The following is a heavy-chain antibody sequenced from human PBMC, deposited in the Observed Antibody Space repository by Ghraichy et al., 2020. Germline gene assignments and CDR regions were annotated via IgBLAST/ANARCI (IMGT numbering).Heavy chain of an antibody. D-gene: IGHD6-13*01. CDR2: INHSGST. CDR1: GGFFSDYF. Sequence: SETLSLTCAVFGGFFSDYFWSWIRQPPGKGLEWIGEINHSGSTKYNPSLKSRVTISVDTSKNQFSLKLNSVIAADTAVYYCARYSSNSYDDAFDSWGRGTLVTVSS. CDR3: ARYSSNSYDDAFDS. J-gene: IGHJ3*01. V-gene: IGHV4-34*01.